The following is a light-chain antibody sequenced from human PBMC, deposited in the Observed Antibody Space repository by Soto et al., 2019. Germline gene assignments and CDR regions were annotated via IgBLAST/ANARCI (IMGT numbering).Light chain of an antibody. CDR2: GAS. V-gene: IGKV3-20*01. Sequence: DIVLTQSPGTLSLSPGETATLSCRASQSVNSSYLAWYQQTPGQAPRLLIYGASSRATGIPDRFSGSGSGTDFTLTISRLEPEDFAVYYCQQYGRSPPMYTFGQGTKLEIK. CDR1: QSVNSSY. J-gene: IGKJ2*01. CDR3: QQYGRSPPMYT.